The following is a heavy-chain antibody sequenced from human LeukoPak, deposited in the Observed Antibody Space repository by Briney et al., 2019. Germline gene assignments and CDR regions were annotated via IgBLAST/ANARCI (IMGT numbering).Heavy chain of an antibody. CDR2: ISYDGSNK. J-gene: IGHJ4*02. CDR3: ARGYESPYSSGVNY. Sequence: GGSLRLSCAASGFTFSSYAMHWVRQAPGKGLEWVAVISYDGSNKYYADSVKGRFTISRDNSKNTLYLQMNSLRAEDTAVYYCARGYESPYSSGVNYWGQGTLVTVSS. D-gene: IGHD6-25*01. CDR1: GFTFSSYA. V-gene: IGHV3-30-3*01.